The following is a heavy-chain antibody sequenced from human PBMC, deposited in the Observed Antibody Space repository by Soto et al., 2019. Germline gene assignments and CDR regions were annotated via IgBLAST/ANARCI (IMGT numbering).Heavy chain of an antibody. CDR2: INHSGST. CDR1: GGSFSGYY. J-gene: IGHJ5*02. V-gene: IGHV4-34*01. CDR3: ARGRIAAPGTRPGDNWFDH. D-gene: IGHD6-13*01. Sequence: SETLSLTCAVYGGSFSGYYWSWIRQPPGKGLEWIGEINHSGSTNYNPSLKSRVTISVDTSKNQFSLKLSSVTAADTAVYYCARGRIAAPGTRPGDNWFDHWVQGTLVT.